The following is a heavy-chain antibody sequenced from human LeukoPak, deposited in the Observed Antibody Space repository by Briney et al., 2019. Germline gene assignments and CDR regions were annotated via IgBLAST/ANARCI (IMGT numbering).Heavy chain of an antibody. CDR1: GFTFSSYG. V-gene: IGHV3-30*03. D-gene: IGHD1-14*01. J-gene: IGHJ4*02. CDR3: AIPEFDY. CDR2: ISYDGSNK. Sequence: PGRSLRLSCAASGFTFSSYGMHWVRQAPGKGLEWVAVISYDGSNKYYADSVKGRFTISRDNPKNTLYLQMNSLRAEDTAVYYCAIPEFDYWGQGTPVTVSS.